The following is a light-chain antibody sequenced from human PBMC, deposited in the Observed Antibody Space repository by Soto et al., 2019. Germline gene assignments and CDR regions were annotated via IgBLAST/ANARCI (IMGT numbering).Light chain of an antibody. V-gene: IGLV1-44*01. Sequence: QSVLTQPHSASGTPGQRVTIYCSGSSSNIGSNTVNWYQQLPGTAPKLLIYSNNQRPSGVPDRFSGSKSGTSASLASSGLQSEDEADYYCAAWDDSLNGYVFGTGTKLTVL. CDR3: AAWDDSLNGYV. CDR2: SNN. CDR1: SSNIGSNT. J-gene: IGLJ1*01.